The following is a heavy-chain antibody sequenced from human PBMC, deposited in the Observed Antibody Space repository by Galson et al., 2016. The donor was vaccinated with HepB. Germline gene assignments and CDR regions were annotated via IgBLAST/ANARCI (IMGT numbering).Heavy chain of an antibody. D-gene: IGHD6-19*01. Sequence: SLRLSCAASGFTFTSRAMHWVRQAPGKGLEWVAVISYDGRKIFYADSVRGQFSISRDNSKNTLFLQMNSLRAEDTAVYYCTKTGSGWYFDYWGQGTLVTVSS. CDR3: TKTGSGWYFDY. CDR2: ISYDGRKI. V-gene: IGHV3-30-3*02. CDR1: GFTFTSRA. J-gene: IGHJ4*02.